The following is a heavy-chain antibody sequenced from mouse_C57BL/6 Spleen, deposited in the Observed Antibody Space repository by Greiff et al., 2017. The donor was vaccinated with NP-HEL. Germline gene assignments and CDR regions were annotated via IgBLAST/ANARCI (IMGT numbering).Heavy chain of an antibody. CDR3: TRERGYYYSNYYYAMDY. CDR1: GFTFSSYA. Sequence: EVKLVESGEGLVKPGGSLKLSCAASGFTFSSYAMSWVRQTPEKRLEWVAYISSGGDYIYYADTVKGRFTISRDNARNTLYLQMSSLKSEDTAMYYCTRERGYYYSNYYYAMDYWGQGTSVTVSS. CDR2: ISSGGDYI. D-gene: IGHD2-5*01. J-gene: IGHJ4*01. V-gene: IGHV5-9-1*02.